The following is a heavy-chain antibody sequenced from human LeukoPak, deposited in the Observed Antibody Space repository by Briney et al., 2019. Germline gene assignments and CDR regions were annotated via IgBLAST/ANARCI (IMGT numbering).Heavy chain of an antibody. CDR2: IKQDGSEK. CDR1: GFTFDDYG. J-gene: IGHJ4*02. CDR3: ARGIRGYSYGFDH. V-gene: IGHV3-7*01. Sequence: GGSLRLSCAASGFTFDDYGMSWVRQAPGKGLEWVANIKQDGSEKYYVDSVKGRFTISRDNAKHSLYLQMNSLRAEDTAVYYCARGIRGYSYGFDHWGQGTLVTVSS. D-gene: IGHD5-18*01.